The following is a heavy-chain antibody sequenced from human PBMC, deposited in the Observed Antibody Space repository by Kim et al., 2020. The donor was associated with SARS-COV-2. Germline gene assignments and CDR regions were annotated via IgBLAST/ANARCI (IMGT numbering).Heavy chain of an antibody. J-gene: IGHJ4*02. CDR2: T. CDR3: VRLVVAAPFDF. Sequence: TSYADSVKGRFTMTRDNAKNTLYLQMNRLRAEATAVYYCVRLVVAAPFDFWGQGTLVTVSS. V-gene: IGHV3-74*01. D-gene: IGHD2-15*01.